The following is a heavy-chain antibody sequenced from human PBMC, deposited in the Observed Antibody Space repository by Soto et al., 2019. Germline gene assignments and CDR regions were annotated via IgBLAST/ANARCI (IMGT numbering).Heavy chain of an antibody. D-gene: IGHD1-26*01. CDR2: ISGSSRDI. V-gene: IGHV3-21*01. CDR1: GFTFRSFG. J-gene: IGHJ5*02. CDR3: ARDKGIVAENWFDP. Sequence: EVQLVESGGGLVKPGGSLRLSCVASGFTFRSFGLNWVRQAPGKGLEWVSSISGSSRDIHYADSVKGRFTISRDDAENSLYIQMNRLRVEDTAVYYCARDKGIVAENWFDPWGQGTLVTVSS.